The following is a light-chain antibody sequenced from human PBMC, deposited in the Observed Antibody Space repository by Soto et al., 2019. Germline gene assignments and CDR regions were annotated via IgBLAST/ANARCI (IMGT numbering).Light chain of an antibody. CDR1: SSDVGSYNL. CDR3: CSYAGSSTSYV. J-gene: IGLJ1*01. CDR2: EGS. Sequence: VLTQPASVSGSPGQSITISCTGTSSDVGSYNLVSWYQQHPGKAPKLMIYEGSKRPSGVSNRFSGSKSGNTASLTISGLQAEDEADYYCCSYAGSSTSYVFGTGTKVTVL. V-gene: IGLV2-23*01.